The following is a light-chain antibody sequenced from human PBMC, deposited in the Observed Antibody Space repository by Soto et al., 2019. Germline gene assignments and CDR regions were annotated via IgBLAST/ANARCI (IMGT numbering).Light chain of an antibody. CDR1: SSNIGSNY. CDR3: AAWDDSLSGEV. Sequence: QSVLTQPPSASGTPGQRVTISCSGSSSNIGSNYVYWYQQLPGTAPKLLIHSNNQRPSGVPDRFSGSKSGTSASLAISGLRSEDEADYYCAAWDDSLSGEVFGTGTKVTVL. J-gene: IGLJ1*01. V-gene: IGLV1-47*02. CDR2: SNN.